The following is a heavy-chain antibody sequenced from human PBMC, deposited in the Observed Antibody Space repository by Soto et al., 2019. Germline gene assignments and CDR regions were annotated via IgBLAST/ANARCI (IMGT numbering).Heavy chain of an antibody. Sequence: SETLSLTCTVSGGSISSGGYYWSWIRQHPGKGLEWIGYIYYSGSTYYNPSPKSRVTISVDTSKNQFSLKLSSVTAADTAVYYCARHPSDFWFDPWGQGTLVTVSS. CDR3: ARHPSDFWFDP. CDR1: GGSISSGGYY. V-gene: IGHV4-31*03. CDR2: IYYSGST. J-gene: IGHJ5*02. D-gene: IGHD2-21*02.